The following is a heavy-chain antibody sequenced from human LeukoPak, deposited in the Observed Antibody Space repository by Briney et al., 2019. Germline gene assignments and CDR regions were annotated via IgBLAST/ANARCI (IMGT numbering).Heavy chain of an antibody. J-gene: IGHJ5*02. CDR2: ISSSSSYI. CDR1: GFTFSSYS. CDR3: ASTYYYDSSGYYGYNWFDP. D-gene: IGHD3-22*01. V-gene: IGHV3-21*01. Sequence: GGSLRLSCAASGFTFSSYSMNWVRQAPGKGLEWVSSISSSSSYIYYADSVKGRFTISRDNAKNSLYLQMNSLRAEDTAVYYCASTYYYDSSGYYGYNWFDPWGQGTLVTVPS.